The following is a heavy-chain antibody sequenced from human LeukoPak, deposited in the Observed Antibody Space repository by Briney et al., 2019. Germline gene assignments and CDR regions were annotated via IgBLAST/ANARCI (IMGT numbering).Heavy chain of an antibody. CDR3: AKGSSRETLLLSHPEYFQH. V-gene: IGHV3-23*01. Sequence: GRSLRLSCAASGFTFSSYAMSWVRQAPGKGLEWVSAISGSGGSTYYADSVKGRFTISRDNSKNTLYLQMNSLRAEDTAVYYCAKGSSRETLLLSHPEYFQHWGQGTLVTVSS. J-gene: IGHJ1*01. CDR2: ISGSGGST. D-gene: IGHD2-2*01. CDR1: GFTFSSYA.